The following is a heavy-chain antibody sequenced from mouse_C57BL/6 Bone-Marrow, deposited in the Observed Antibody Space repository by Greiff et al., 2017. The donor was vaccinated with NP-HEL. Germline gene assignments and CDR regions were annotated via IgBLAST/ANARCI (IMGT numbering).Heavy chain of an antibody. V-gene: IGHV5-16*01. J-gene: IGHJ4*01. CDR1: GFTFSDYY. CDR2: INPDGSST. Sequence: EVQLQESEGGLVQPGSSMKLSCTTSGFTFSDYYMAWVRQVPEQGLDWVANINPDGSSTYYLDSLKSRFTIPRDHATNHLYLQMSSLKSEDTASYYCGREGGLRRRTYAMDYWGQGTSVTVSS. CDR3: GREGGLRRRTYAMDY. D-gene: IGHD2-4*01.